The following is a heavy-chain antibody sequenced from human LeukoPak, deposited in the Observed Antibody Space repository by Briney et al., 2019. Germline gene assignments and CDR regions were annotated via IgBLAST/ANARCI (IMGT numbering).Heavy chain of an antibody. CDR2: IYYSGST. D-gene: IGHD5-24*01. V-gene: IGHV4-59*01. CDR3: ARALMATIEY. Sequence: PSETLSLTCTVSGGSISSYFWSWIRQPPGKGLEWIGYIYYSGSTNYNPSLDGRVTISVDTSKKQFSLRVSSVTAADTAVYYCARALMATIEYWGQGTLVTVSS. J-gene: IGHJ4*02. CDR1: GGSISSYF.